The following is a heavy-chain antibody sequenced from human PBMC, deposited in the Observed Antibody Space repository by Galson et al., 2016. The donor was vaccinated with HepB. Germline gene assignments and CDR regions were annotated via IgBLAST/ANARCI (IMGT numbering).Heavy chain of an antibody. CDR3: AREGIAYIDYGLSYMAV. CDR2: IYYDGTEK. CDR1: GFTFSTYG. D-gene: IGHD4-17*01. J-gene: IGHJ6*04. Sequence: SLRLSCAASGFTFSTYGMHWVRQAPGEGLEWVANIYYDGTEKHYVDSVKGRFTISRDNSKNTLYLQMDGLRVEDTALYYCAREGIAYIDYGLSYMAVWGKGTSVTVSS. V-gene: IGHV3-30*03.